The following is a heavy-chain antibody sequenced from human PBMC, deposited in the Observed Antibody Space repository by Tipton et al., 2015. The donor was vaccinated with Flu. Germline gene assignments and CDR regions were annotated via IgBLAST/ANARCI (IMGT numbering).Heavy chain of an antibody. CDR1: GSSISSGYY. D-gene: IGHD5-24*01. CDR2: ADHSGRT. Sequence: LRLSCTVSGSSISSGYYWGWIRQPPGKGLEWVASADHSGRTYYNPSLRSRVTISADTSNQQFSLNLSSVTASDTAVYYCARLPYAEIATIGFDYWGRGTLVTVSS. V-gene: IGHV4-38-2*02. CDR3: ARLPYAEIATIGFDY. J-gene: IGHJ4*02.